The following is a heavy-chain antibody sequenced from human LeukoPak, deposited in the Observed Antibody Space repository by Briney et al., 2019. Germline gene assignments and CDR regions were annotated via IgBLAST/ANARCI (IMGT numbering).Heavy chain of an antibody. J-gene: IGHJ4*02. CDR3: ASGGYSFFY. V-gene: IGHV3-7*03. Sequence: PGGSLRLSCAASGFSFSSYWMNWVRQAPGKGLEWVANIKQDGSEKYYVDSVKGRFTISRDNAKNSLYLQMNSLRAEDTAVYYCASGGYSFFYWGQGTLATVSS. D-gene: IGHD5-18*01. CDR2: IKQDGSEK. CDR1: GFSFSSYW.